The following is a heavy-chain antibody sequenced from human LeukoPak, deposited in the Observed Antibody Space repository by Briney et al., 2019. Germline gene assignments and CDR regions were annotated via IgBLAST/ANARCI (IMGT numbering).Heavy chain of an antibody. CDR3: ARAGRTNTFDY. Sequence: PGGSLRLSCAVSGFTVSISYMTWVRQAPGKGLDWVSLIYIDGTTYYADSVKGRFTISRDNSQNTLYPQMNSLRVEDTAVYYCARAGRTNTFDYWGQGTLVTVSS. CDR2: IYIDGTT. J-gene: IGHJ4*02. CDR1: GFTVSISY. D-gene: IGHD1/OR15-1a*01. V-gene: IGHV3-66*01.